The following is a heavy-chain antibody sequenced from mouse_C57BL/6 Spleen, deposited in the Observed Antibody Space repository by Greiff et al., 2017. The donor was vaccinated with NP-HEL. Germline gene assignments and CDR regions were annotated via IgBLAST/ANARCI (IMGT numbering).Heavy chain of an antibody. Sequence: DVMLVESGEGLVKPGGSLKLSCAASGFTFSSYAMSWVRQTPEKRLEWVAYISSGGDYIYYADTVKGRFTISRDNARNTLYLQMSSLKSEDTAMYYCTRDAYYYYGNSYFDYWGQGTTLTVSS. J-gene: IGHJ2*01. CDR3: TRDAYYYYGNSYFDY. CDR1: GFTFSSYA. CDR2: ISSGGDYI. D-gene: IGHD1-1*01. V-gene: IGHV5-9-1*02.